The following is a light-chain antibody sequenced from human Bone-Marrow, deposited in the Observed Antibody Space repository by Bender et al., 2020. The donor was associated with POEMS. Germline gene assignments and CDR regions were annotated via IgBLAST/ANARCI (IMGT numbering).Light chain of an antibody. CDR2: GYN. V-gene: IGLV1-40*01. CDR1: SSNTGSGYD. CDR3: SSYTTSSTWV. J-gene: IGLJ3*02. Sequence: QSVLTQPPSVSGAPGQRVTISCTGSSSNTGSGYDINWYQHLPGTAPKLLIYGYNNRPSGVSNRFSGSKSANVASLTISGLQAEDEGDYYCSSYTTSSTWVFGGGTKLTVL.